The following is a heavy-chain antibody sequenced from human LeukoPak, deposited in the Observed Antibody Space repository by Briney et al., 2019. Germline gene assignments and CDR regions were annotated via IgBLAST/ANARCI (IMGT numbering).Heavy chain of an antibody. Sequence: SETLSLTCTVSGGSISSSSYYWGWIRQPPGKGLEWIGSIYYSGSTYYNPSLKSRVTISVDTSENQFSLKLSSVTAADTAVYYCARQHGDSFDYWGQGTLVTVSS. CDR2: IYYSGST. V-gene: IGHV4-39*01. J-gene: IGHJ4*02. D-gene: IGHD4-17*01. CDR3: ARQHGDSFDY. CDR1: GGSISSSSYY.